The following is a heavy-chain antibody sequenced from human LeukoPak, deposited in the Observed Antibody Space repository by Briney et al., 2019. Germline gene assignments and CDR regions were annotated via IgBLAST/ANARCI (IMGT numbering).Heavy chain of an antibody. D-gene: IGHD3-10*01. CDR2: ISTGGSR. CDR1: GFSFGNYA. V-gene: IGHV3-23*01. Sequence: SGGSLRLSCAASGFSFGNYAMNWVRQAPGKGLEWVSGISTGGSRYYADFVKGRFSISRDNSKNTLYLQMNSLGVEDTAVYYCAKFSYGSGSYYVYYYMDVWGKGTTVTVSS. CDR3: AKFSYGSGSYYVYYYMDV. J-gene: IGHJ6*03.